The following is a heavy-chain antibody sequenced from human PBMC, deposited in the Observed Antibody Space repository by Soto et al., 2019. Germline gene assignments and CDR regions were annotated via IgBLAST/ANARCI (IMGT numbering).Heavy chain of an antibody. V-gene: IGHV3-23*01. CDR1: GFTFSSYA. CDR3: AKAPPYDYYYYMDV. J-gene: IGHJ6*03. CDR2: ISGSGGST. Sequence: GSLRLSCGASGFTFSSYAMSWVRQAPGKGLEWVSAISGSGGSTYYADSVKGRFTIFRDNSKNTLYLQMNSLRAEDTAVYYCAKAPPYDYYYYMDVWGKGTTVTVSS.